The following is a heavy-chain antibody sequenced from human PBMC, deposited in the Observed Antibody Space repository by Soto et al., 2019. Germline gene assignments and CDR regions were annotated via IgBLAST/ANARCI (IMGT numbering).Heavy chain of an antibody. D-gene: IGHD2-2*01. CDR2: ISYSGSS. Sequence: QVQLQESGPGLVKPSQTLSLTCTVSGGSNIRDGYYWSWIRQHPGKGLEWIAYISYSGSSYSNPSLKSRVTISADTSKNQFSLRLTSVTAADTAVYFCARATPAGSAGFWGQGTLVTVSS. J-gene: IGHJ4*02. CDR3: ARATPAGSAGF. V-gene: IGHV4-31*03. CDR1: GGSNIRDGYY.